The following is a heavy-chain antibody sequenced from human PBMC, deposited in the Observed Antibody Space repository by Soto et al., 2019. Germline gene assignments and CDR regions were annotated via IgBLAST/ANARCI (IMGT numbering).Heavy chain of an antibody. V-gene: IGHV6-1*01. CDR3: ARAGSGSYWEGNWFDP. J-gene: IGHJ5*02. D-gene: IGHD3-10*01. CDR1: GDSVSSNSAA. Sequence: SQTLSLTCAISGDSVSSNSAAWNWIRQSPSRGLEWLGRTYYRSKWYNDYAVSVKSRITINPDTSKNQFSLQLNSVTPEDTAVYYCARAGSGSYWEGNWFDPWGQGTLVTVSS. CDR2: TYYRSKWYN.